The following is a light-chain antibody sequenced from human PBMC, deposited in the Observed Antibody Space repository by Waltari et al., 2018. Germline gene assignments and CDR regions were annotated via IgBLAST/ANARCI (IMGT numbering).Light chain of an antibody. CDR1: SSDIGTYNL. V-gene: IGLV2-23*02. CDR2: DVN. Sequence: QSALTQTATVSVSPGQSITISCTGTSSDIGTYNLVSWYQQHPGKAPTLIIYDVNKRPSRVSNRFSGSKSGNTASLTISGLQAADEADYYCCSYAGSAISVFGGGTKVTVL. J-gene: IGLJ3*02. CDR3: CSYAGSAISV.